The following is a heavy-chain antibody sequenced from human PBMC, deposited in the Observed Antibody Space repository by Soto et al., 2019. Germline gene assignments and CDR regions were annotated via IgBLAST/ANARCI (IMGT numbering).Heavy chain of an antibody. Sequence: SDTLSLTCTVSGGSIRSSSSSWGWFRQPPGKGLEWIGSFYYSGSTYYNPSLKSRVTISVDTSKTQFSLKLSSVTAADPAVYYCARHTPAISISDHWGQGTLVTVS. CDR2: FYYSGST. CDR1: GGSIRSSSSS. CDR3: ARHTPAISISDH. D-gene: IGHD2-15*01. V-gene: IGHV4-39*01. J-gene: IGHJ4*02.